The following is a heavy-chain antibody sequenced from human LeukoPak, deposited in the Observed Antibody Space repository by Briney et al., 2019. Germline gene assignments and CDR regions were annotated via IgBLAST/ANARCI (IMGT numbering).Heavy chain of an antibody. J-gene: IGHJ4*02. V-gene: IGHV3-48*01. CDR3: ARDHVRGSYSY. CDR2: ISAGSSTI. Sequence: GGSLRLSCAASGFSFRSYSMNWVRQAPGKGLEWASYISAGSSTIYYADSVKGRFTISRDNAKNSLYLQMNSLRAEDTAVYYCARDHVRGSYSYWGQGTLVTVSS. CDR1: GFSFRSYS. D-gene: IGHD1-26*01.